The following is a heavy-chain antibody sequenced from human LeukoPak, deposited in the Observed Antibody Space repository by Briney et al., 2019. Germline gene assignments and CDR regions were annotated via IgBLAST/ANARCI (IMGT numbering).Heavy chain of an antibody. Sequence: GEALKIPCIGSGHSLTSYWIGGVRQLPGKCLEWMGNIYPGNSDTIYRPSFQGQVPISADKSISTAYLQWSSLKASDTAKYYCARGGNSYIARSLGDIWGQGTMVTVSS. CDR3: ARGGNSYIARSLGDI. CDR1: GHSLTSYW. D-gene: IGHD4-23*01. J-gene: IGHJ3*02. V-gene: IGHV5-51*01. CDR2: IYPGNSDT.